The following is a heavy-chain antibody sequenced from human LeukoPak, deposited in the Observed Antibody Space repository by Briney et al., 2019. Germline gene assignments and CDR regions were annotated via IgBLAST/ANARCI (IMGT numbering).Heavy chain of an antibody. D-gene: IGHD3-22*01. J-gene: IGHJ2*01. Sequence: VGSLRLSCAASGFTFSSYWMSWVRQAPGKGLEWVANIKQDGSEKYYVDSVKGRFTISRDNAKNSLYLQMNSLRAEDTAVYYCARNLLHPLGWYFDLWGRGTLVTVSS. CDR2: IKQDGSEK. CDR3: ARNLLHPLGWYFDL. CDR1: GFTFSSYW. V-gene: IGHV3-7*01.